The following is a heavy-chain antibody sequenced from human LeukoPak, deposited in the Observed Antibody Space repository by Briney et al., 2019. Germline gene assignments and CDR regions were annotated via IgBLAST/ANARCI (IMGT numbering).Heavy chain of an antibody. V-gene: IGHV4-34*01. J-gene: IGHJ3*02. CDR1: GGSFSGYY. Sequence: SETLSLTCAVHGGSFSGYYWSWIRQPPGKGLEWIGEINHSGSTNYNPSLKSRVTISVDTSKNQFSLKLSSVTAADTAVYYCARGSLAPPRIQLWLRHAFDIWGQGTMVTVSS. CDR3: ARGSLAPPRIQLWLRHAFDI. CDR2: INHSGST. D-gene: IGHD5-18*01.